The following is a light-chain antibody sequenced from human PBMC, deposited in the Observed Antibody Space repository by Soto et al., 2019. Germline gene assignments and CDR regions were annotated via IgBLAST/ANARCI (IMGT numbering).Light chain of an antibody. V-gene: IGLV2-14*01. CDR2: DVS. CDR1: SSDY. J-gene: IGLJ2*01. Sequence: QSALTQPASVSGSPGQSITISCTGTSSDYVSWYQQPPGKAPKLMIYDVSDRPSGVPSRFSGSSSGNTASLTISGLQAEDEAYYYCSSYTSSSPLVFGGGTQLTVL. CDR3: SSYTSSSPLV.